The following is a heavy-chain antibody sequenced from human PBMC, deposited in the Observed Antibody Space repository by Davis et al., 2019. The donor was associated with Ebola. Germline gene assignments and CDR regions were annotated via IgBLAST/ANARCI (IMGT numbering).Heavy chain of an antibody. CDR2: IYTSGST. V-gene: IGHV4-4*07. Sequence: ESLKISCTVSGGSISTYYWSWIRQPAGKGLEWIGRIYTSGSTNYNPSLKSRVTMSVDTSKNQFSLKLSSVTAADTAVYYCARETEYSGYGESWGQGTLVTVSS. J-gene: IGHJ4*02. D-gene: IGHD5-12*01. CDR1: GGSISTYY. CDR3: ARETEYSGYGES.